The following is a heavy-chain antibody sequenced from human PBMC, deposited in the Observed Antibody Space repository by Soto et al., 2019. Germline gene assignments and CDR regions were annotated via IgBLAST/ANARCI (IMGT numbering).Heavy chain of an antibody. J-gene: IGHJ3*02. V-gene: IGHV1-69*04. CDR2: IIPILGIA. Sequence: SVKVSCKASGGTFSSYTISWVRQAPGQGLEWMGRIIPILGIANYAQKFQGRVTITADKSTSTAYMELSSLRSEDTAVYYCARDPMEYSGYDYLLEDDAFDIWGQGTMLTVSS. D-gene: IGHD5-12*01. CDR1: GGTFSSYT. CDR3: ARDPMEYSGYDYLLEDDAFDI.